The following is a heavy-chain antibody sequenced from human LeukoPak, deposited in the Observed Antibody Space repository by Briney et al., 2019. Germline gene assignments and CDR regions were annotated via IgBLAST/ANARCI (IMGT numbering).Heavy chain of an antibody. Sequence: PGGSLRLSCAASGFTFSDYFMNWIRQAPGKGLEWVSYISSSGNTIYYADSVKGRFTISRDNAKDSLYLQMNNLRAEDTAVYYCATLPGGLKLRGDVWGKGTTVAVSS. D-gene: IGHD1-7*01. CDR1: GFTFSDYF. V-gene: IGHV3-11*01. J-gene: IGHJ6*04. CDR3: ATLPGGLKLRGDV. CDR2: ISSSGNTI.